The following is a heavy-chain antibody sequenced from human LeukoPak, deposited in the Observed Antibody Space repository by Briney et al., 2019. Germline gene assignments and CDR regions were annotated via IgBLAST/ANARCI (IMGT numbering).Heavy chain of an antibody. CDR1: GGSISSYY. V-gene: IGHV4-59*01. Sequence: PSETLSLTCTVSGGSISSYYWSWIRQPPGKGLEWIGYIYYSGSTNYNPSLKSRVTISVDTSKNQFSLKLSSVTAADTAVYYCARDSLYSSGWSGLWFDPWGQGTLVTVSS. CDR3: ARDSLYSSGWSGLWFDP. J-gene: IGHJ5*02. D-gene: IGHD6-19*01. CDR2: IYYSGST.